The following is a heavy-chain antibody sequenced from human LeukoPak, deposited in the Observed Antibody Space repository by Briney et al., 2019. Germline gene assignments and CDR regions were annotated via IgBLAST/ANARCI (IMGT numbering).Heavy chain of an antibody. CDR3: ARDLGSPTRWLVRYYMDV. Sequence: ASVKVSCKTSGYAFTGYYLHWVRQAPGQGLERMGWINPNSGGTNYAQKFQGRVTMTRDTSISTAYMELSSLRSDDTAAYFCARDLGSPTRWLVRYYMDVWGKGTSVTISS. CDR2: INPNSGGT. V-gene: IGHV1-2*02. J-gene: IGHJ6*03. D-gene: IGHD6-19*01. CDR1: GYAFTGYY.